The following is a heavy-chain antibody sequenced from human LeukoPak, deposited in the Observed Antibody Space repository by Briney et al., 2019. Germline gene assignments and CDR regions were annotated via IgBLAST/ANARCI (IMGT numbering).Heavy chain of an antibody. D-gene: IGHD1-26*01. J-gene: IGHJ4*02. CDR3: TRYSGRSDY. Sequence: LXLSXTASGFPFGENAMSWFRQAPGKGLEWVGFIRGRPYGGTTEYAASVEGRFTISRDDSKSIVYLQMNSLKTEDTALYYCTRYSGRSDYWGQGTLVIVSS. V-gene: IGHV3-49*03. CDR2: IRGRPYGGTT. CDR1: GFPFGENA.